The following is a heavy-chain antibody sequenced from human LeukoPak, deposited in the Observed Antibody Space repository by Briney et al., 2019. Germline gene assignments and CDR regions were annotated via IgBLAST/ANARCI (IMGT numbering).Heavy chain of an antibody. V-gene: IGHV1-46*01. CDR3: VRGAGATISYYHYYMDV. CDR2: INPSGGST. D-gene: IGHD1-26*01. Sequence: GASVKVSCKASGYTFTSYYMHWVRQAPGQGLEWMGIINPSGGSTSYAQKFQGRVTMTRDTSTSTVYMELSSLRSEDTAVYYCVRGAGATISYYHYYMDVWGKGTTVTVSS. J-gene: IGHJ6*03. CDR1: GYTFTSYY.